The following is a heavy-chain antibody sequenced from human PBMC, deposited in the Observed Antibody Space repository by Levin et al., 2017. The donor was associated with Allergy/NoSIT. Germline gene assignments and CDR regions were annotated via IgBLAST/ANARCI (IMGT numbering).Heavy chain of an antibody. CDR1: GFVFNNYA. CDR3: ASHFSMIQGYGNYGMDV. J-gene: IGHJ6*02. CDR2: VAHDGVNQ. D-gene: IGHD3-16*01. V-gene: IGHV3-30-3*01. Sequence: GGSLRLSCAASGFVFNNYAMHWVRQAPGKGLEWVAVVAHDGVNQYYADSVRGRLSISRDDSKSTVYLQMNSLRAEDTAVYYCASHFSMIQGYGNYGMDVWGQGTTVTVSS.